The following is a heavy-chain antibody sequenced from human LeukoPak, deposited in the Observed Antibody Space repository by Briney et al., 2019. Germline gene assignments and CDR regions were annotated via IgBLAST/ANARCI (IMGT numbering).Heavy chain of an antibody. Sequence: ASVKVSCKASGYTFTSYGISWVRQAPGQGLEWMGRISAYNGNTNYAQKLQGRVTITRDTSASTAYMELGSLRSEDIAVYYCARDEGYCTNDVCLATIGHFDYWGQGTLVTVSS. V-gene: IGHV1-18*03. CDR2: ISAYNGNT. CDR3: ARDEGYCTNDVCLATIGHFDY. CDR1: GYTFTSYG. D-gene: IGHD2-8*01. J-gene: IGHJ4*02.